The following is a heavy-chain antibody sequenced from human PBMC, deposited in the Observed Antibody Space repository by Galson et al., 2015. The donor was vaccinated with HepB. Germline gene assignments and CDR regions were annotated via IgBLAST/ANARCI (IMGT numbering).Heavy chain of an antibody. V-gene: IGHV3-23*01. CDR2: ISGSGGST. CDR3: AKPGDSSSWYGVGAFDI. D-gene: IGHD6-13*01. J-gene: IGHJ3*02. CDR1: GFTFSSYA. Sequence: SLRLSCAASGFTFSSYAMSWVRQAPGKGLEWVSAISGSGGSTYYADSVKGRFTISRDNSKNTLYLQMNSLRAEDTAVYYCAKPGDSSSWYGVGAFDIWGQGTMVTVSS.